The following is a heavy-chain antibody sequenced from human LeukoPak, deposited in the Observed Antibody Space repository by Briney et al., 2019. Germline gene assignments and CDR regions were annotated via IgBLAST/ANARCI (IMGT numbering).Heavy chain of an antibody. CDR3: ARLGGSYYTY. V-gene: IGHV3-7*01. D-gene: IGHD1-26*01. CDR2: IKQDGGEK. Sequence: GGSLRLSCVASGFAFISYWMSWVRQAPGKGLEWVANIKQDGGEKYYVDSVKGRFTISRDNAKNSLFLQMNSLRVEDTAVYYCARLGGSYYTYWGQGTLVTVSS. J-gene: IGHJ4*02. CDR1: GFAFISYW.